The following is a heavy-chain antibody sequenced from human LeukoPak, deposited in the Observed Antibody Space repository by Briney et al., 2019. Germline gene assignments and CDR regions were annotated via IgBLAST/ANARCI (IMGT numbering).Heavy chain of an antibody. D-gene: IGHD2-21*02. CDR1: GGSISSSSYY. CDR3: ARRGMVTSALYYFDY. V-gene: IGHV4-39*01. J-gene: IGHJ4*02. Sequence: SETLSLTCTVSGGSISSSSYYWGWIRQPPGKGLEWIGSIYYSGSTYYNPSLKSRVTISVDTSKNRFSLKLSSVTAADTAVYYCARRGMVTSALYYFDYWGQGTLVTVSS. CDR2: IYYSGST.